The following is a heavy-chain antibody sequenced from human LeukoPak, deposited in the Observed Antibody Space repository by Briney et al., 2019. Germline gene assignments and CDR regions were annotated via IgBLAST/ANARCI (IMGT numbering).Heavy chain of an antibody. J-gene: IGHJ4*02. CDR3: ARARTTVTTGDY. Sequence: SETLSLTCAVSGGSFSGYYWSWIRQPPGKGLEWIGEINHSGSTTYNPSLKSRVTISVDTSKNQFSLKLSCGTAADTAVYYCARARTTVTTGDYWGQGTLVTVSS. CDR2: INHSGST. V-gene: IGHV4-34*01. CDR1: GGSFSGYY. D-gene: IGHD4-11*01.